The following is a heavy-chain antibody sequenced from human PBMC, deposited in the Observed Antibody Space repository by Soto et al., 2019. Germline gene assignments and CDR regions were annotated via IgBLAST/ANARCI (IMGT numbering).Heavy chain of an antibody. V-gene: IGHV3-72*01. J-gene: IGHJ5*02. CDR3: VRVPLVASAAAPLGWFDP. CDR1: GFTFSDHY. Sequence: EMQLVESGGGLVQPGGSLRLSCAASGFTFSDHYMDWVRQAPGKGLEWVGRIRNKANNYATEYDASVRGRFTISRDDSKNSLYLQMNSRENEDTAVYYWVRVPLVASAAAPLGWFDPWGQGTLVTVSA. D-gene: IGHD2-15*01. CDR2: IRNKANNYAT.